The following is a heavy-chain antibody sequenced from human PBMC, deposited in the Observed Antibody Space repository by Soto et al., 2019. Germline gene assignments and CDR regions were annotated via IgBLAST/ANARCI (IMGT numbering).Heavy chain of an antibody. CDR1: GFTFSSYW. Sequence: EVQLVESGGGLVQPGGSLRLSCAASGFTFSSYWMSWVRQAPGKGLEWVANIKQDGSEKYYVDSVKGRFTISRDNAKNSQYQQMNSLRAEDTAVYYCARDEYNWNYLNWGQGTLVTVSS. J-gene: IGHJ4*02. V-gene: IGHV3-7*01. CDR2: IKQDGSEK. CDR3: ARDEYNWNYLN. D-gene: IGHD1-7*01.